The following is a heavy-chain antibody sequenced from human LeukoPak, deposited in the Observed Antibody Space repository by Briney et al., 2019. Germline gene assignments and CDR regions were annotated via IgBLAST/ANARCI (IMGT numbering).Heavy chain of an antibody. CDR3: ARDRNWGPDF. V-gene: IGHV4-59*01. CDR2: IYYSGST. D-gene: IGHD3-16*01. Sequence: SETLSLTCTVSGGSISSYHWSWIRQPPGKGLEWIGYIYYSGSTNYNPSLKSRVTISVDTSKNQFSLKLSSVTAADTAVYYCARDRNWGPDFWGRGTLVTVSS. CDR1: GGSISSYH. J-gene: IGHJ2*01.